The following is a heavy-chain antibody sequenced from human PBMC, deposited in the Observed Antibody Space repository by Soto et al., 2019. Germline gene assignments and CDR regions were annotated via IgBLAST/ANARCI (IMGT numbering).Heavy chain of an antibody. V-gene: IGHV1-24*01. J-gene: IGHJ6*02. D-gene: IGHD5-12*01. CDR1: GYTLTELS. CDR2: FDPEDGET. Sequence: QVQLVQSGAEVKKPGASVKVSCKVSGYTLTELSMHWVRQAPGKGLEWMGGFDPEDGETIYAQKFQGRVTMTEDTSTDTAYMELSSLRSEDTAVYYCATLSGYDYPSIRFGYYYYGMDVWGQGTTVTVSS. CDR3: ATLSGYDYPSIRFGYYYYGMDV.